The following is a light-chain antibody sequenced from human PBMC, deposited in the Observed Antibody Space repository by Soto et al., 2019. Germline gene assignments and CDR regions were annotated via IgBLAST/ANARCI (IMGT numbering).Light chain of an antibody. CDR1: SSDVGGYNY. Sequence: QSVLTQPRSVSGSPGQSVTISCTGTSSDVGGYNYVSWYQQHPGKAPKVMIYDVSDRPSGVPDRFSGSKSGNTASLTISGLQAEDEADYYCCSYAGSPRYVFGTGTKLTVL. CDR2: DVS. V-gene: IGLV2-11*01. J-gene: IGLJ1*01. CDR3: CSYAGSPRYV.